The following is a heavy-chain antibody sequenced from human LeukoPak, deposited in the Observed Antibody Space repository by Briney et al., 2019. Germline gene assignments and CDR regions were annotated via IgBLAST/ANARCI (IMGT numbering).Heavy chain of an antibody. CDR1: GYTFTSYG. D-gene: IGHD3-22*01. Sequence: ASVKVSCKASGYTFTSYGISWVRQAPGHGLEWMGWINVYNGNTNYAQKLQGRVTMTTDTSTSTAYMELRSLRSDDTAVYYCARGSRISMIADYWGQGALVTVSS. J-gene: IGHJ4*02. CDR2: INVYNGNT. V-gene: IGHV1-18*01. CDR3: ARGSRISMIADY.